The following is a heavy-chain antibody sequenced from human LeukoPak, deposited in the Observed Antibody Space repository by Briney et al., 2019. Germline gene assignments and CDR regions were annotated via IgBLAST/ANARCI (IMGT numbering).Heavy chain of an antibody. CDR2: ISSSSSYI. CDR1: GFTFSSYW. V-gene: IGHV3-21*01. J-gene: IGHJ4*02. D-gene: IGHD3-10*01. CDR3: ARAHLKSYYGSDY. Sequence: GGSLRLSCAASGFTFSSYWMHWVRQAPGEGLEWVSSISSSSSYIYYADSVKGRFTISRDNAKNSLYLQMNSLRAEDTAVYYCARAHLKSYYGSDYWGQGTLVTVSS.